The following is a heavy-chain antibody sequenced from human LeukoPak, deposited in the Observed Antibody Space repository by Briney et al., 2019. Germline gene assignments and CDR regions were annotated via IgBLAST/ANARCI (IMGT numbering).Heavy chain of an antibody. Sequence: ASVKVSCKASGYTFTSYGISWVRQAPGQGLEWMGWISAYNGNTNYAQKLQGRVTMTTDTSTSTAYMELRSLRSDDTAVYYCAREVSDYDFWSGYPSPYYFDYWGQGTLVTVSS. CDR2: ISAYNGNT. V-gene: IGHV1-18*01. J-gene: IGHJ4*02. CDR1: GYTFTSYG. CDR3: AREVSDYDFWSGYPSPYYFDY. D-gene: IGHD3-3*01.